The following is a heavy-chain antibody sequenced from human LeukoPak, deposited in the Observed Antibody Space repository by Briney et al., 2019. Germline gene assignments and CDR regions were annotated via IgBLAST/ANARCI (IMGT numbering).Heavy chain of an antibody. Sequence: GGSLRLSCAASGFTFRRYSMNWIRQAPGKGLEWVSGISGSGGSIRYADSVKGRFIISRDNSKNTLYLQMNSLRAEDTAVYYCAKGGDGYNYYFDYWGQETLVTVSS. V-gene: IGHV3-23*01. D-gene: IGHD5-24*01. CDR2: ISGSGGSI. J-gene: IGHJ4*02. CDR3: AKGGDGYNYYFDY. CDR1: GFTFRRYS.